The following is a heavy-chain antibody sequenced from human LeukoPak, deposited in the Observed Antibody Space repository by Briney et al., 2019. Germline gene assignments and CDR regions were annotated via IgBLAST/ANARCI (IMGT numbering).Heavy chain of an antibody. CDR1: SGSISDHY. CDR3: ATSYCTSTNCSYYMDV. V-gene: IGHV4-59*11. D-gene: IGHD2-2*01. CDR2: VYYSGST. Sequence: SETLSLTCSVSSGSISDHYWSWIRQPPGKGLEWIGYVYYSGSTKYNPSLKTRVSISLDRSKNQFGLRLSSVTAADKAVYYCATSYCTSTNCSYYMDVWGNGTTVTVSS. J-gene: IGHJ6*03.